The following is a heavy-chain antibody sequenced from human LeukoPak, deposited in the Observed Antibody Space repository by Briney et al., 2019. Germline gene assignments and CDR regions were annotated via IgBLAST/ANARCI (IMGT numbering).Heavy chain of an antibody. CDR3: ARMSSGWYGAFDI. J-gene: IGHJ3*02. CDR1: GFTFSSYA. Sequence: PGGSLRLSCAASGFTFSSYAMHWVRQAPGKGLEYVSAISSNGGSTYYANSVKGRFTISRDNSKNTLYLQMGSLRAEDMAVYYCARMSSGWYGAFDIWGQGTMVTVSS. V-gene: IGHV3-64*01. D-gene: IGHD6-19*01. CDR2: ISSNGGST.